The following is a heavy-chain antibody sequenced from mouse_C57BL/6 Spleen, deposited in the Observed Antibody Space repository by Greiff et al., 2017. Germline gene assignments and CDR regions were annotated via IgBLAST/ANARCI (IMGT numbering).Heavy chain of an antibody. V-gene: IGHV1-64*01. CDR2: IHPSSGST. Sequence: QVQLKQPGAELVKPGASVKLSCKASGYTFTSYWMHWVKQRPGQGLEWIGMIHPSSGSTNYNEKFKSKATLSVDKSSSTAYMQLSSLTSDDSAVYYCARSSQFLRYDYWGQGTTLTVSS. CDR3: ARSSQFLRYDY. D-gene: IGHD1-1*01. J-gene: IGHJ2*01. CDR1: GYTFTSYW.